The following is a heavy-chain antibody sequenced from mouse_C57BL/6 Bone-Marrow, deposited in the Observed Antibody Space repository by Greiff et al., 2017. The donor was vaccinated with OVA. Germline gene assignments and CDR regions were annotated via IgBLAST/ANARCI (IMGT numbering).Heavy chain of an antibody. CDR3: AREGGSLYYDYDGAMDY. CDR2: INYDGSST. J-gene: IGHJ4*01. V-gene: IGHV5-16*01. CDR1: GFTFSDYY. Sequence: EVKLVESEGGLVQPGSSMKLSCTASGFTFSDYYMAWVRQVPEKGLEWVANINYDGSSTYYLDSLKSRFIISRDNAKNILYLQMSRLKSEDTATYYCAREGGSLYYDYDGAMDYWGQGTSVTVSS. D-gene: IGHD2-4*01.